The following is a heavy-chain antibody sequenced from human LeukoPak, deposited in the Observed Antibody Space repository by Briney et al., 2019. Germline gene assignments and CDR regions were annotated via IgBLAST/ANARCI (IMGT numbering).Heavy chain of an antibody. D-gene: IGHD6-25*01. CDR1: GFTFSSYA. Sequence: GGSLRLSCAASGFTFSSYAMHWVRQAPGKGLEYVSAISSNGGSTYYANSVKGRFTISRDNSKNTLYLQMGSLRAEDMAVYYCARDQEERPGSWFDPWGQGTLVTVSS. CDR3: ARDQEERPGSWFDP. J-gene: IGHJ5*02. V-gene: IGHV3-64*01. CDR2: ISSNGGST.